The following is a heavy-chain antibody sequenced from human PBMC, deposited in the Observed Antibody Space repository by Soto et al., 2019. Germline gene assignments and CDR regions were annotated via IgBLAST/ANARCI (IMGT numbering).Heavy chain of an antibody. Sequence: ASVKVSCKASGGTFSSYAISWVRQAPGQGLEWMGGIIPIFGTANYAQKFQGWVTMTRDTSISTAYMELSRLRSDDTAVYYCARVYIGGSGSGYYGMDVWGQGTTVTVSS. V-gene: IGHV1-69*05. CDR1: GGTFSSYA. J-gene: IGHJ6*02. D-gene: IGHD3-10*01. CDR3: ARVYIGGSGSGYYGMDV. CDR2: IIPIFGTA.